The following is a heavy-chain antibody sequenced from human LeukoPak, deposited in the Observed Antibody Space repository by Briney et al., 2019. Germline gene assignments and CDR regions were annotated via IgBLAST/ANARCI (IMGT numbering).Heavy chain of an antibody. V-gene: IGHV1-2*02. CDR1: ESTFTGYY. D-gene: IGHD2-2*01. Sequence: ASVKVSCRASESTFTGYYMHWVRQAPGQGLEWMGWINPNSGGTDYAQKFQGRVTMTRDTSLSTAYMELSRLRSDDTAVYYCTRATSVVVPAADHYYYGMDVWGQGTTVTVSS. CDR2: INPNSGGT. J-gene: IGHJ6*02. CDR3: TRATSVVVPAADHYYYGMDV.